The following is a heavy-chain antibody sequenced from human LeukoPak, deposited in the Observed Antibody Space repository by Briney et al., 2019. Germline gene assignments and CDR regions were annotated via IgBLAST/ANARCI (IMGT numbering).Heavy chain of an antibody. CDR3: ARESRGLGYCSGCSCYRNYWYFDL. CDR1: GGSISSGGYS. J-gene: IGHJ2*01. V-gene: IGHV4-30-2*01. CDR2: IYHSGST. D-gene: IGHD2-15*01. Sequence: SQTLSLTCAVAGGSISSGGYSWSWIRQPPGKGLEWIGYIYHSGSTYYNPSLKSRVTISVDRSKNQFSLKLSSVTAADTAVYYCARESRGLGYCSGCSCYRNYWYFDLWGRGTLVTVSS.